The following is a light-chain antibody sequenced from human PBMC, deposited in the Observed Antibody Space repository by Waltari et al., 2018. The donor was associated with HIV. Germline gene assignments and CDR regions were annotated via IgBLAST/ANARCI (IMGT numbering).Light chain of an antibody. Sequence: EIVLTQSPGTLSLSPGERATLSCKASQSVSSGYFAWYQQRPGQAPRLLIYGAVSRATGIPDRFSGSGSGTDFTLTINTLEPEDFAVYYCQQYGDSPFTFGPGTKVDIK. CDR3: QQYGDSPFT. CDR2: GAV. CDR1: QSVSSGY. J-gene: IGKJ3*01. V-gene: IGKV3-20*01.